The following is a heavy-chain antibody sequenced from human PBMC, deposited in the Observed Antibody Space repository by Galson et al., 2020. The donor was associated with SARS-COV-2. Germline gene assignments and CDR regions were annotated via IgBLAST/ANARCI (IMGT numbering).Heavy chain of an antibody. V-gene: IGHV5-10-1*01. D-gene: IGHD6-13*01. CDR1: GYSFTSYW. CDR3: ARFGSRWQQLAPVDY. Sequence: HGESLKISCKGSGYSFTSYWISWVRQMPGKGLEWMGRIDPSDSYTNYSPSFQGHVTISADKSISTAYLQWSSLKASDTAMYYCARFGSRWQQLAPVDYWGQGTLVTVSS. CDR2: IDPSDSYT. J-gene: IGHJ4*02.